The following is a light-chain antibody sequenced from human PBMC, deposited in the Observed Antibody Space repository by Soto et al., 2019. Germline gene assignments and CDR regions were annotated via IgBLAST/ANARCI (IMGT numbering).Light chain of an antibody. J-gene: IGKJ1*01. CDR3: QQYNNWPPDRT. Sequence: EIVMTQSPATLSVSPGERATLSCRASQSVSSNLAWYQQKPGQAPRLLIYGASTRATGIPARFSGNGSGTELTLTISSLQSEDFAIYFCQQYNNWPPDRTFGQGTKVEIK. V-gene: IGKV3-15*01. CDR1: QSVSSN. CDR2: GAS.